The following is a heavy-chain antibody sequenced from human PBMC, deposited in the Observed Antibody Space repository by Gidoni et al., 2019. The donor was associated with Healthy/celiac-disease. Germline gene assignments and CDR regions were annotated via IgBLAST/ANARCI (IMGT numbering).Heavy chain of an antibody. V-gene: IGHV3-11*01. CDR1: GFSFNDYY. CDR3: ARGGHSGSYLNCFDP. Sequence: QVQLVESGGGLVKPGGSLRLSCAVSGFSFNDYYMSWIRQDPGKGLEWVSYIGSSGSTRFYADSVKGRFTISRDNAKRSLYLQMNSLRAEDTAVYYCARGGHSGSYLNCFDPWGQGTLVTVSS. CDR2: IGSSGSTR. J-gene: IGHJ5*02. D-gene: IGHD1-26*01.